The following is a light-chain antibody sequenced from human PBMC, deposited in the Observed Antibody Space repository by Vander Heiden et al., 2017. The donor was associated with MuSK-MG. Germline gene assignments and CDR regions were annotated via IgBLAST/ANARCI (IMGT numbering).Light chain of an antibody. J-gene: IGKJ2*01. Sequence: IQMTQSPSSLSASVGDRISITCRASQTINNFLNWYQQKPGKAPKLLIYAASTLQSGVPSRFSGSASGTEFTLTITSLQPEDFATYYCQQSDSTVYTFGQGTKLEIK. CDR2: AAS. V-gene: IGKV1-39*01. CDR3: QQSDSTVYT. CDR1: QTINNF.